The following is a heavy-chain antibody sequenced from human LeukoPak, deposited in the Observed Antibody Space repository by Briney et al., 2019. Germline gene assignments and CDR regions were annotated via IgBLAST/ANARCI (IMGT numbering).Heavy chain of an antibody. J-gene: IGHJ4*02. Sequence: AGGSLRLSCAASGFTCNTYTMNWVRQAPGKGLEWVSSISSSSSYIYYADSGKGRFTISRDNAKNSLYLQMNSLRAEDTAVYYCAIFEVINTHDYWGQGTLVTVSS. V-gene: IGHV3-21*01. CDR1: GFTCNTYT. D-gene: IGHD3-16*02. CDR2: ISSSSSYI. CDR3: AIFEVINTHDY.